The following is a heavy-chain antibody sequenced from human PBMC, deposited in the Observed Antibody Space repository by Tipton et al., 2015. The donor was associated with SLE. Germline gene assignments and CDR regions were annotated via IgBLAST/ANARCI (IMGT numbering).Heavy chain of an antibody. J-gene: IGHJ4*02. D-gene: IGHD6-13*01. V-gene: IGHV4-34*01. CDR3: ARRYSSSWYERGLDY. CDR2: IYYSGST. CDR1: DGSFSGYY. Sequence: TLSLTCAVLDGSFSGYYWNWIRQPPGKGLEWIGSIYYSGSTYYNPSLKSRVTISVDTSKNQFSLKLSSVTAADTAVYYCARRYSSSWYERGLDYWGQGTLVTVSS.